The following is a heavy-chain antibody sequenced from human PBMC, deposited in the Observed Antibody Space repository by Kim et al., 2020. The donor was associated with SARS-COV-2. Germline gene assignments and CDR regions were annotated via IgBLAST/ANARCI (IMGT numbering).Heavy chain of an antibody. CDR1: GFTFSNYA. V-gene: IGHV3-23*01. Sequence: GGSLRLSCAASGFTFSNYAMSWVRPAPGKGLEWVSGISGSSGDTYYADSVKGRFTISRDNSKNTLYLQMNSLRAEDTAIYYCAKALYCSSTSCADAFDIWGQGAMVTVSS. J-gene: IGHJ3*02. CDR2: ISGSSGDT. CDR3: AKALYCSSTSCADAFDI. D-gene: IGHD2-2*01.